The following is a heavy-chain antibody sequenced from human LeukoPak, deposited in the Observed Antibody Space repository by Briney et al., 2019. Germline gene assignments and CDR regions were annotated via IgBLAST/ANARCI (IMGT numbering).Heavy chain of an antibody. J-gene: IGHJ4*02. V-gene: IGHV3-30*18. Sequence: GGSLRLSCIASGFTFSRYVMHWVRQAPGKGLEGVAVISYDGTDKYYADSVKGRFTISRDNSKNTLYLQMNSLKAEDTAVYYCAKPQEWLVGPDYWGQGTLVTVSA. CDR3: AKPQEWLVGPDY. CDR1: GFTFSRYV. D-gene: IGHD6-19*01. CDR2: ISYDGTDK.